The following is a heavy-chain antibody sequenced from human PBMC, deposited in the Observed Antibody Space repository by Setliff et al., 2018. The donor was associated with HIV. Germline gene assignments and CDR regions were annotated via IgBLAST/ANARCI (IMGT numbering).Heavy chain of an antibody. CDR2: TYYNGNT. J-gene: IGHJ3*02. CDR1: GGSFSSYY. D-gene: IGHD5-12*01. V-gene: IGHV4-59*12. Sequence: SETLSLTCAVSGGSFSSYYWTWIRQTPGKGLEWLGNTYYNGNTNYNSFLKSRVTISVETSKKQFSLNLNSVTAADTAVYYCARGLGGDGYNSGVFDIWGQGTVVTVSS. CDR3: ARGLGGDGYNSGVFDI.